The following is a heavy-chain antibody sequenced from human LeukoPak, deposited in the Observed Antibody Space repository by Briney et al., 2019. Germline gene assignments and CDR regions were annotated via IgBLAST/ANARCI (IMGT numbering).Heavy chain of an antibody. CDR2: IIPIFGTA. D-gene: IGHD6-19*01. Sequence: ASVKVSCKASGGTFSSYAISWVRQAPGQGLEWMGGIIPIFGTANYAQKFQGRVTITADESTSTAYMELSSLRPEDTAVYYCARLPLLYSSGMDYWGQGTLVTVSS. CDR1: GGTFSSYA. CDR3: ARLPLLYSSGMDY. V-gene: IGHV1-69*13. J-gene: IGHJ4*02.